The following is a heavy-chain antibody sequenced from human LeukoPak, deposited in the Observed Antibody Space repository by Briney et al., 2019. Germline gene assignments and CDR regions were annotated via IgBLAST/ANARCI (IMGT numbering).Heavy chain of an antibody. CDR1: GFTFSSYW. J-gene: IGHJ4*02. CDR2: ISSDGSSA. D-gene: IGHD6-19*01. V-gene: IGHV3-74*01. CDR3: ARVIAMAGGDLDY. Sequence: GGSLRLSCAASGFTFSSYWMHWVRQAPGKGLVWVSRISSDGSSASYADSVKGRFTISRDNVKNTLYLQMNSLRAEDTAVYYCARVIAMAGGDLDYWGQGTLVTVSS.